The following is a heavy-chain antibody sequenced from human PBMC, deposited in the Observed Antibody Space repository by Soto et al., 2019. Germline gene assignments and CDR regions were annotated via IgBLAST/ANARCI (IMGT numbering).Heavy chain of an antibody. CDR1: GFTFSSYA. J-gene: IGHJ6*02. V-gene: IGHV3-30-3*01. CDR2: ISYDGSNK. CDR3: ARSPITGTPLYYYGMDV. Sequence: PVGSLRLSCAASGFTFSSYAMHWVRQAPGKGLEWVAVISYDGSNKYYADSVKGRFTISRDNSKNTLYLQMNSLRAEDTAVYYCARSPITGTPLYYYGMDVWGQGTTVTVS. D-gene: IGHD1-7*01.